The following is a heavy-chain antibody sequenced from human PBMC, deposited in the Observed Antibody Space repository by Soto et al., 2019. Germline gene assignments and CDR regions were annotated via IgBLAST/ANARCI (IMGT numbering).Heavy chain of an antibody. CDR1: GGTFSSYT. J-gene: IGHJ4*02. CDR2: IIPILGIA. V-gene: IGHV1-69*08. Sequence: QVQLVQSGAEVKKPGSSVKDSCKASGGTFSSYTISWVRQAPGQGLEWMGRIIPILGIANYAQKFQGRVTITAYKSTSTAYMELSSLRSEDTAVYYCAREEYYYGSGAFFDYWGQGTLVTVSS. D-gene: IGHD3-10*01. CDR3: AREEYYYGSGAFFDY.